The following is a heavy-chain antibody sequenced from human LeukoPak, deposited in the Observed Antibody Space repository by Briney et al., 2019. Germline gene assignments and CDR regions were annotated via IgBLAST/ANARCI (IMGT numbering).Heavy chain of an antibody. CDR3: AREYTMTTLGTFDY. D-gene: IGHD7-27*01. CDR1: GFTFSSYT. J-gene: IGHJ4*02. CDR2: ISSSSTYI. Sequence: GGSLRLSCAASGFTFSSYTMNWVRQAPGKGLAWVSSISSSSTYIYYADSVKGRFTISRDNAKNSLYLQMNSLRAEDTAVYYCAREYTMTTLGTFDYWGQGTLVTVSS. V-gene: IGHV3-21*01.